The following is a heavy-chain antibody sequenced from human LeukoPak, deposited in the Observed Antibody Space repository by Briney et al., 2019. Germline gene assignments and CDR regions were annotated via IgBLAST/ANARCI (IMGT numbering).Heavy chain of an antibody. CDR3: ASIRNTYYYDPDAFDI. J-gene: IGHJ3*02. V-gene: IGHV4-34*01. D-gene: IGHD3-22*01. Sequence: PSETLSLTCAVYGGSFSGYYWSWIRQSPGKGLEWIGEINHSGSTNYNPSLESRVTISVDTSKNQFSLKLSSVTAADTAVYYCASIRNTYYYDPDAFDIWGQGTMVTVSS. CDR2: INHSGST. CDR1: GGSFSGYY.